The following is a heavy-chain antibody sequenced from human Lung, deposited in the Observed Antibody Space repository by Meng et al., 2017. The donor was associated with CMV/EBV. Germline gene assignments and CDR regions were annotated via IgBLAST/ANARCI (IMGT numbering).Heavy chain of an antibody. CDR1: GFTFSAFD. Sequence: GESLKISCAASGFTFSAFDMHWVRQASGKGLEWVGRVRGKSNSYATAYGASVEGRFTISRDDSKNTAYLQMNSLKTEDTAVYYCSSTISGSYDYWGQRTLVTVSS. CDR2: VRGKSNSYAT. CDR3: SSTISGSYDY. J-gene: IGHJ4*02. V-gene: IGHV3-73*01. D-gene: IGHD1-26*01.